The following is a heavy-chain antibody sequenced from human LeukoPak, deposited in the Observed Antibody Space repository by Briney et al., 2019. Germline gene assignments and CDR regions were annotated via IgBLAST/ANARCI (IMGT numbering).Heavy chain of an antibody. CDR1: GYNFPKSW. Sequence: GESLKISCRASGYNFPKSWIGWVRQMPGKGLEWVAIIYPDDSRTNYSPSFQGHVTTSVDRSINTAYLQWSSLRASDTAMYYCARPDYFTSHDWGQGTPVTVST. J-gene: IGHJ4*02. V-gene: IGHV5-51*01. CDR2: IYPDDSRT. CDR3: ARPDYFTSHD. D-gene: IGHD2/OR15-2a*01.